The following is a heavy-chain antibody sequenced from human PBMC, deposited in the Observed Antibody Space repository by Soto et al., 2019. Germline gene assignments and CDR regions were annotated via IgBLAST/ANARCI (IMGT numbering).Heavy chain of an antibody. D-gene: IGHD2-8*02. CDR3: ARPRHHTALVFDY. V-gene: IGHV4-39*01. CDR1: GGSITSSSSY. J-gene: IGHJ4*02. Sequence: SETLSLTCTVSGGSITSSSSYWGWIRQPPGKGLEWIGSTYFGGSTYYNPSLTGRVTISVDTSKNQVSLNLNSVTAADTAVYYCARPRHHTALVFDYWGQGALVTGLL. CDR2: TYFGGST.